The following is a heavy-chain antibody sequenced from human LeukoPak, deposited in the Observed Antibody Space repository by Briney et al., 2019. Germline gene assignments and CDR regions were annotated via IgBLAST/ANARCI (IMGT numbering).Heavy chain of an antibody. J-gene: IGHJ4*02. Sequence: GGSLRLSCTTSGFIFGDYAMSWVRQAPGKGLEWVSLIRGRVYGATTEYAASVKGRFAMSRDDSKSIAYLQMNSLKSEDTAMYYCSRERAGVFQYWGQGILVTVSS. CDR2: IRGRVYGATT. CDR1: GFIFGDYA. CDR3: SRERAGVFQY. V-gene: IGHV3-49*04.